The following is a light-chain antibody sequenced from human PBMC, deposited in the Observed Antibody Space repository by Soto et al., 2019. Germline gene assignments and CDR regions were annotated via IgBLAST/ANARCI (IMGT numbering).Light chain of an antibody. V-gene: IGLV1-44*01. J-gene: IGLJ2*01. CDR1: SSNIGTYT. Sequence: QSVLTQPPSASGTPGQRVIISCSGSSSNIGTYTVNWYQHLPGTAPKLLIYSNNQRPSGVPDRSSGSKSGTSASLAISGLQSEDEADYYCAAWDDTLNGYVLFGGGTKLTVL. CDR2: SNN. CDR3: AAWDDTLNGYVL.